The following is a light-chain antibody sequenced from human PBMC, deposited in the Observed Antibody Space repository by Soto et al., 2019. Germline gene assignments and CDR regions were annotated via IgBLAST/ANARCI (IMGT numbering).Light chain of an antibody. V-gene: IGKV1-27*01. Sequence: DIQMTQSPSSLSASVGDRVTITCRASQSISSYLNWYQQKPGKAPKLLIYAASTLQSGVPSRFSDSGSGTDFTLTISSLQPEDVATYYCQKYNSAPRTFGQGTKVDIK. CDR1: QSISSY. CDR3: QKYNSAPRT. CDR2: AAS. J-gene: IGKJ1*01.